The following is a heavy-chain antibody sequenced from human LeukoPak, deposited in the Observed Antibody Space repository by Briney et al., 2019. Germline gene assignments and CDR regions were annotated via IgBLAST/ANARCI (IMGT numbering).Heavy chain of an antibody. Sequence: GVSLRLSCAASGFTFDDYAMHWVRQAPGKGLEWVSGISWNSGSIGYADSVKGRFTISRDNAKNSLYLQMNSLRAEDTALYYCAKGQAEYFQHWGQGTLVTVSS. J-gene: IGHJ1*01. CDR1: GFTFDDYA. V-gene: IGHV3-9*01. CDR2: ISWNSGSI. CDR3: AKGQAEYFQH.